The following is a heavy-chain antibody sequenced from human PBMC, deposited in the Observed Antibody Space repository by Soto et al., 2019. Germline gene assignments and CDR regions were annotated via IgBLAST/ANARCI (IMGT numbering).Heavy chain of an antibody. J-gene: IGHJ5*02. V-gene: IGHV4-39*01. CDR2: IYYSGST. CDR3: ATQEVGGSYVYTFDP. Sequence: SETLSLTCTVSGGSITSSSYYWGWIRQPPGKGLEWIGSIYYSGSTYYNPSLKSRVTISVDTSKNQFSLKLSSVPAADTAVYYCATQEVGGSYVYTFDPWGQGTLVTVSS. CDR1: GGSITSSSYY. D-gene: IGHD1-26*01.